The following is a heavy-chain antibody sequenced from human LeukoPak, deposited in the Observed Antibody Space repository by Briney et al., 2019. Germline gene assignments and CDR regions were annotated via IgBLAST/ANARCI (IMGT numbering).Heavy chain of an antibody. CDR3: ARVGGYDSHFDY. D-gene: IGHD5-12*01. CDR2: IIPIFGTA. CDR1: GGTFSSYA. J-gene: IGHJ4*02. Sequence: ASVTVSCKASGGTFSSYAISWVRQAPGQGLEWMGGIIPIFGTANYAQKFQGRVTITTDESTSTAYMELSSLRSEDTAVYYCARVGGYDSHFDYWGQGTLVTVSS. V-gene: IGHV1-69*05.